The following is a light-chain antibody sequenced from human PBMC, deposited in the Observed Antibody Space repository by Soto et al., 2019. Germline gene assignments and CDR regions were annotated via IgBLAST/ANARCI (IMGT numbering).Light chain of an antibody. CDR1: QNINYW. CDR3: QHYAFDSQA. J-gene: IGKJ1*01. Sequence: DIQMTQSPATVSASVGDRVTITCRSSQNINYWLAWYQQRPGSAPKLLIYDVSTLQSGVPSRFSGSHSGTDFTLTISPLQPDDFPTYYCQHYAFDSQAFCQGTKVEVK. CDR2: DVS. V-gene: IGKV1-5*01.